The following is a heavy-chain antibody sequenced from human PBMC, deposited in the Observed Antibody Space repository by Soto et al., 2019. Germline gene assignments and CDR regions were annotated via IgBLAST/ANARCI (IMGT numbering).Heavy chain of an antibody. CDR2: ISNGNT. CDR1: GYTFTNYG. V-gene: IGHV1-18*01. Sequence: QVQLVRSGAEVKKPGASVKVSCKTSGYTFTNYGISWVRQAPGQGLEWMGWISNGNTNYAQKLRGRVTMTTDTSTSTAYMELRSLRYDDTAVYYCARDYDSSGYYFYWGQGTLVTVSS. CDR3: ARDYDSSGYYFY. J-gene: IGHJ4*02. D-gene: IGHD3-22*01.